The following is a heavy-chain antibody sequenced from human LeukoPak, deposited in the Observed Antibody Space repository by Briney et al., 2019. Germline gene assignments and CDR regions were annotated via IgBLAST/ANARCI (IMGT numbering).Heavy chain of an antibody. J-gene: IGHJ4*02. D-gene: IGHD2-15*01. V-gene: IGHV3-66*02. CDR2: IHNGGDT. CDR1: GFSVSANY. CDR3: ARERYCSGASCPNSNRYFDF. Sequence: GGSLRLSCTASGFSVSANYMSWLRQAPGKGLEWVSVIHNGGDTYYADSVKGRFTISRDNSKNTLYLQMNSLRAEDTAVYYCARERYCSGASCPNSNRYFDFWGQGTLVTVSS.